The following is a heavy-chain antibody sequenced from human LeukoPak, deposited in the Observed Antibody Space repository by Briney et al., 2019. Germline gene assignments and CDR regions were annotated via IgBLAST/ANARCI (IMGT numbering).Heavy chain of an antibody. J-gene: IGHJ6*02. CDR2: INHSGST. V-gene: IGHV4-34*01. CDR1: GGSFSGYY. D-gene: IGHD2-2*01. Sequence: SETLPLTCAVYGGSFSGYYWSWIRQPPGKGLEWIGEINHSGSTNYNPSLKSRVTISVDTSKNQFSLKLSSVTAADTAVYYCARVLVVPAGYYYYYGMDVWGQGTTVTVSS. CDR3: ARVLVVPAGYYYYYGMDV.